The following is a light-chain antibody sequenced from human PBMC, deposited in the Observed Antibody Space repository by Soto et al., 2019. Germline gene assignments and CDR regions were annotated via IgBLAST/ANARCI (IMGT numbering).Light chain of an antibody. Sequence: EIMMTQSPATLSVSPGERATLSCRASQSVGNNLSWYQQKPGQTPRLLIYYASSSATGIPARFSGSGSGTEFTLTISSLQSEDFALYYCQQYNEWPPITFGQGTRLEIK. J-gene: IGKJ5*01. CDR3: QQYNEWPPIT. V-gene: IGKV3-15*01. CDR2: YAS. CDR1: QSVGNN.